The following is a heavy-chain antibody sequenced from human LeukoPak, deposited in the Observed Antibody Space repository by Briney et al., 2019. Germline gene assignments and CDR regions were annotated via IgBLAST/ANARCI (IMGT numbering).Heavy chain of an antibody. CDR3: ANLGGIAAAGTSL. D-gene: IGHD6-13*01. J-gene: IGHJ4*02. V-gene: IGHV3-30*18. CDR1: GFTFSSYG. Sequence: GGSLRLSCAASGFTFSSYGVHWVRQAPGKGLEWVAVISYDGSNKYYADSVKGRFTISRDNSKNTLYLQMNSLRAEDTAVYYCANLGGIAAAGTSLWGQGTLVTVSS. CDR2: ISYDGSNK.